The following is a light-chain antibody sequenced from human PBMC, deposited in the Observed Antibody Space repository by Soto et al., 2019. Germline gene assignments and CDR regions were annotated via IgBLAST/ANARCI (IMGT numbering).Light chain of an antibody. J-gene: IGKJ4*01. Sequence: DIQMTQSPSTLSGSVGDRVTITCRASQSISSSYLAWYQQRPGQAPRLLIYGASSRATGIPDRFSGSGSGTEFTLTISSLQPDDFATYYCQQYNSYPLTFGGGTKVDIK. CDR3: QQYNSYPLT. CDR2: GAS. V-gene: IGKV1-5*01. CDR1: QSISSS.